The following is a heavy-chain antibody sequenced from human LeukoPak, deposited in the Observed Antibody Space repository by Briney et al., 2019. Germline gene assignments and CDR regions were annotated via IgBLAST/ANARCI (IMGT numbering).Heavy chain of an antibody. CDR1: GFTLSGNA. CDR3: AKDLRWWAAADH. CDR2: VGGDDRT. V-gene: IGHV3-23*01. J-gene: IGHJ1*01. D-gene: IGHD2-15*01. Sequence: PGGSLRLSCAASGFTLSGNAMSWVRQAPGRGLEWVSGVGGDDRTHYSDSVRGRYTISRDNSMNTVSLAMDRLRVEDTAVYYCAKDLRWWAAADHWGQGALVTVAS.